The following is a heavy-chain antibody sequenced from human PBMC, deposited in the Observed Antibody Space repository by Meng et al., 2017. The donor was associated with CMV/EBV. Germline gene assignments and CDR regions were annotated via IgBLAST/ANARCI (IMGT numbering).Heavy chain of an antibody. CDR3: ATRSISYRAEYYLQ. D-gene: IGHD3-10*01. CDR2: INNSCGT. V-gene: IGHV4-34*01. J-gene: IGHJ1*01. CDR1: GGSFSGSY. Sequence: GSLRLSCVVYGGSFSGSYWNWIRQSPGKGLEWIGEINNSCGTYYNPSLETRVAISIDTSKKQFSLKLNSVTAADSAVYYCATRSISYRAEYYLQWGQGTLVTVSS.